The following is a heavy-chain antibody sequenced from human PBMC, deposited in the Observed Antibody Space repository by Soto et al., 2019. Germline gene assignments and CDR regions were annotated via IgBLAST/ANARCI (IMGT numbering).Heavy chain of an antibody. D-gene: IGHD6-19*01. CDR2: ISYDGGNK. CDR1: ESTFITDT. J-gene: IGHJ5*02. Sequence: SGRSLRRSCAPSESTFITDTMHWVRQAPGRGLEWVAVISYDGGNKYYADSVKGRFTISRDNSKNTLYLRMNSLRAEDTAVYYCARPSGVDRSSLDAWGQGT. CDR3: ARPSGVDRSSLDA. V-gene: IGHV3-30*03.